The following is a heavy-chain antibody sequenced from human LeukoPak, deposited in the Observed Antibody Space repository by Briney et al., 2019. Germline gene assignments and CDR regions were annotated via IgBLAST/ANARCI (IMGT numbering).Heavy chain of an antibody. CDR1: GGSISCGGYS. V-gene: IGHV4-30-2*01. CDR3: ARVSGGGLFDY. Sequence: SETLSLTCAVSGGSISCGGYSWSWIRQPPGKGLEWIGYIYHSGSTYYNPSLKSRVTISVDRSKNQFSLKLSSVTAADTAVYYCARVSGGGLFDYWGQGTLVTVSS. CDR2: IYHSGST. J-gene: IGHJ4*02. D-gene: IGHD3-16*01.